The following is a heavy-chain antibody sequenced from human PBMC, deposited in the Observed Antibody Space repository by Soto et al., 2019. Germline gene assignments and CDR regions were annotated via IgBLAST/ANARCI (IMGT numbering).Heavy chain of an antibody. V-gene: IGHV3-30-3*01. J-gene: IGHJ4*02. CDR1: GFTFSSYA. D-gene: IGHD1-26*01. CDR3: ARGSLYSGSYYGYDY. Sequence: QVQLVESGGGVVQPGRSLRLSCAASGFTFSSYAMHWVRQAPGKGLEWVAVISYDGSNKYYADSVKGRFTISRDNSKNTLYLQMYRLRAEDTAVYYCARGSLYSGSYYGYDYWGQGTLVTVSS. CDR2: ISYDGSNK.